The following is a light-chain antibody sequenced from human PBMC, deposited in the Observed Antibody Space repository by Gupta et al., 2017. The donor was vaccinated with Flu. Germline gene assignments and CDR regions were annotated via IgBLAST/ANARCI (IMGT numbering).Light chain of an antibody. CDR3: QQSYSTPPLT. CDR2: AAS. V-gene: IGKV1-39*01. Sequence: PSLSASVGDRVTITCRASQSISSYLNWYQQKPGKAPKLLIYAASSLQSGVPSRFSGSGSGTDFTLTISSLQPEDFATYYCQQSYSTPPLTFGGGTKVEIK. CDR1: QSISSY. J-gene: IGKJ4*01.